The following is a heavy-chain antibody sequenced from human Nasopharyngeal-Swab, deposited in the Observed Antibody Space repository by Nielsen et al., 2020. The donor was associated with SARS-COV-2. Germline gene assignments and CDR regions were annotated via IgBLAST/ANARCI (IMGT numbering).Heavy chain of an antibody. CDR3: ARVWQDFYNWFDP. J-gene: IGHJ5*02. D-gene: IGHD2/OR15-2a*01. CDR2: IYYSGST. Sequence: RQAPGKGLEWIGSIYYSGSTYYNPSLKSRVTISVDTSKNQFSLKLSSVTAADTAVYYCARVWQDFYNWFDPWGQGTLVTVSS. V-gene: IGHV4-39*07.